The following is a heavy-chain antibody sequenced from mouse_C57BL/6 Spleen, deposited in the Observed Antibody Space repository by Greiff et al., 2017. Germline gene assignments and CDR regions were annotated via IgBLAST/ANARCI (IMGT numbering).Heavy chain of an antibody. CDR1: GYSITSGYY. D-gene: IGHD1-1*01. V-gene: IGHV3-6*01. CDR3: AREGGSSLFDY. CDR2: ISYDGSN. Sequence: EVQRVESGPGLVKPSQSLSLTCSVTGYSITSGYYWNWIRQFPGNKLEWMGYISYDGSNNYNPSLKNRISITRDTSKNQFFLKLNSVTTEDTATYYCAREGGSSLFDYWGQGTTLTVSS. J-gene: IGHJ2*01.